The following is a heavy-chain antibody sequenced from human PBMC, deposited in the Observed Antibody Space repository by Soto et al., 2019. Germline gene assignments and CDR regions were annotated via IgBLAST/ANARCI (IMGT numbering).Heavy chain of an antibody. D-gene: IGHD3-16*01. CDR2: ISSSSSTI. Sequence: GGSLRLSCAASGFTFSSYSMNWVRQAPGKGLEWVSYISSSSSTIYYADSVKGRFTISRDNAKNSLYLQMNSLRAEDTAVYYCARVGDPEIGFIVWGKGTTVTVSS. CDR1: GFTFSSYS. J-gene: IGHJ6*04. V-gene: IGHV3-48*01. CDR3: ARVGDPEIGFIV.